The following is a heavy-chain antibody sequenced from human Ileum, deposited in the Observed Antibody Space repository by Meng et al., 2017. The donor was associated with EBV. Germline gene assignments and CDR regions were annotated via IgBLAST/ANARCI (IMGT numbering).Heavy chain of an antibody. CDR3: GRDQGRELINH. V-gene: IGHV4-4*02. CDR1: GDSISSDIW. CDR2: VYHRGDT. Sequence: VLVQEPGPGLVKPSVTLSLTCTVSGDSISSDIWWSWVRQPPGKGLEWIGEVYHRGDTNYNPSLKSRVDISVDKSKNQFYLSLFSVTAADTAVYYCGRDQGRELINHWGQGTLVTVSS. D-gene: IGHD1-7*01. J-gene: IGHJ4*02.